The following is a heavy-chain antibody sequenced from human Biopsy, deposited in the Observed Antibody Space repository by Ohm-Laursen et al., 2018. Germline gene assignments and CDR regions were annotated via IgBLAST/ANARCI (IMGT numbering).Heavy chain of an antibody. CDR1: GFTFRDYY. CDR3: TKRHCSSAMCYPRIYDY. D-gene: IGHD2-15*01. CDR2: ITNSGGTV. V-gene: IGHV3-11*01. J-gene: IGHJ4*02. Sequence: SLRLSCTASGFTFRDYYMIWIRQPPGKGLEWVSYITNSGGTVYYEDSVKGRFTVSRDNAKNSLYLQMDRLRAEDTAVYYCTKRHCSSAMCYPRIYDYWGQGTLVTVSS.